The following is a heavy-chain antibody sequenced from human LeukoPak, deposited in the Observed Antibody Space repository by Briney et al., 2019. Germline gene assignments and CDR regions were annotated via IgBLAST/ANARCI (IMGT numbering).Heavy chain of an antibody. D-gene: IGHD2-21*02. J-gene: IGHJ4*02. V-gene: IGHV1-46*01. Sequence: ASVKVSCKASGYTFTSYYMHWVRQAPGQGLEWMGIINPSGGSTSYAQKFQGRGTMTRDTSTSTVYMELSSLRSEDTAVYYCARGALAYCGGDCYSPDYWGQGTLVTVSS. CDR3: ARGALAYCGGDCYSPDY. CDR2: INPSGGST. CDR1: GYTFTSYY.